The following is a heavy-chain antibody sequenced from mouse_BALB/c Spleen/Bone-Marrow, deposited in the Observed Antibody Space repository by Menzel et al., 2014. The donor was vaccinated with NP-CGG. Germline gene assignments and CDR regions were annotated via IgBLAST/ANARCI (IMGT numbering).Heavy chain of an antibody. CDR1: GVSLTSHG. Sequence: QVQLKESGPGLVAPSQSLSITCTVSGVSLTSHGVHWVRQSPGKGLEWLGIIWAGGSTNHNLALMSRLSISKDNSKSQVFLKMNSLQTDDTAIYYCARYLNYYGAMDYWGQGTSVTVSS. CDR2: IWAGGST. CDR3: ARYLNYYGAMDY. D-gene: IGHD1-1*01. J-gene: IGHJ4*01. V-gene: IGHV2-9*02.